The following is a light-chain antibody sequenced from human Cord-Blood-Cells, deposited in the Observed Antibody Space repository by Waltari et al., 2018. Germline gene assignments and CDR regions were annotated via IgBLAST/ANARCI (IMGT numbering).Light chain of an antibody. Sequence: SYVLTQPPSVSVAPGKTARITCGGNNIGSKSVHWYQQKPGQAPVLVIFYASDRPSGVPERFSGSNSGNTATLTIGRVEAGDEADYYCQVWDSSSDHYVFGTGTKVTVL. CDR3: QVWDSSSDHYV. CDR2: YAS. J-gene: IGLJ1*01. V-gene: IGLV3-21*04. CDR1: NIGSKS.